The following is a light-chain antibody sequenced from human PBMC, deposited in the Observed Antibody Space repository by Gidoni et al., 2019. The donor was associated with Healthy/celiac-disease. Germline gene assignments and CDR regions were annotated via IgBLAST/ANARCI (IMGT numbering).Light chain of an antibody. CDR3: QQSYSTPSIT. Sequence: DIQMTQSPSSLSASVGDRVTITCRASQSISSYLNWYQQKPGKAPKLLIYAASSLQSGVPSRFSGSGSGKDFTLTISRLQPEDFATYYCQQSYSTPSITFGQGTRLEIK. V-gene: IGKV1-39*01. CDR2: AAS. J-gene: IGKJ5*01. CDR1: QSISSY.